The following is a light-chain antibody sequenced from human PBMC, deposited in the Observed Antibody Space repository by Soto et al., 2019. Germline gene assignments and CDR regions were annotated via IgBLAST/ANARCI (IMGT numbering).Light chain of an antibody. J-gene: IGKJ2*01. CDR1: QSISNY. CDR3: QQSYSTPYT. CDR2: AAS. V-gene: IGKV1-39*01. Sequence: DIQMTQSPSSLSASVGDRVTITCRASQSISNYLNWYQHKPGKAPKLLIYAASRLQSGVPSRFSGSGSGTXXXLXISSLQPEDFATYYCQQSYSTPYTFGQGTKLEIK.